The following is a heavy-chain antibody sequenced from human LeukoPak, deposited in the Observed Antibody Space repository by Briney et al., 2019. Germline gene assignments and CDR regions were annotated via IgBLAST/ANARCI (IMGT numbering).Heavy chain of an antibody. CDR3: AREGLDGTTQIYYYGMDV. Sequence: SVKVSCKASGGTFSSYATSWVRQAPGQGLEWMGRIIPILGIANYAQKFRGRVTITADKYTSTAYMELSSLRSEDTAVYYCAREGLDGTTQIYYYGMDVWGQGATVTVSS. CDR2: IIPILGIA. CDR1: GGTFSSYA. D-gene: IGHD1-7*01. V-gene: IGHV1-69*04. J-gene: IGHJ6*01.